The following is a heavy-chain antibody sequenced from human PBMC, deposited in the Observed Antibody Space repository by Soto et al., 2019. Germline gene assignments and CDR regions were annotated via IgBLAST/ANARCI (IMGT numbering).Heavy chain of an antibody. CDR2: IYYSGST. CDR3: ARRKTDDYVWGSYRPGFDY. Sequence: SETLSLTCTVSGGSISSSSYYGGWIRQPPGKGLEWIGSIYYSGSTYYNPSLKSRVTISVDTSKNQFSLKLSSVTAADTAVYYCARRKTDDYVWGSYRPGFDYWGQGTLVTVSS. V-gene: IGHV4-39*01. D-gene: IGHD3-16*02. J-gene: IGHJ4*02. CDR1: GGSISSSSYY.